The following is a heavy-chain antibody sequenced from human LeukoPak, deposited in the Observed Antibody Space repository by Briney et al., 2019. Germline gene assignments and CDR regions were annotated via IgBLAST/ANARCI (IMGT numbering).Heavy chain of an antibody. J-gene: IGHJ4*02. CDR2: IIPILGIA. Sequence: SVKVSCKASFSGNYFQWVRQAPGQGLEWMGRIIPILGIANYAQKFQGRVTITADKSTSTAYMELSSLRSEDTAVYYCARTSRWSYWGQGTLVTVSS. D-gene: IGHD1-1*01. V-gene: IGHV1-69*02. CDR1: FSGNY. CDR3: ARTSRWSY.